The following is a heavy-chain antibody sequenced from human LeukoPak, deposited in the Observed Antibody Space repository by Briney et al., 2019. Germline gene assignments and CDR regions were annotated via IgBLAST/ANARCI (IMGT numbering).Heavy chain of an antibody. Sequence: SETLSLTCTVSGGSISSSSYYWGWIRQPPGKGLEWIGSLYYSGSTYYNPSLKSRVTISVDTSKNQFSLKLGSVTAADTAVYYCARNYASWETYYYMDVWGKGTTVTVSS. CDR2: LYYSGST. D-gene: IGHD1-26*01. V-gene: IGHV4-39*01. CDR1: GGSISSSSYY. J-gene: IGHJ6*03. CDR3: ARNYASWETYYYMDV.